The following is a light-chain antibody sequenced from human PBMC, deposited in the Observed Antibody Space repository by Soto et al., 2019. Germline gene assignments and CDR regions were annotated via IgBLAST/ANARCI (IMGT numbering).Light chain of an antibody. J-gene: IGLJ1*01. CDR2: LND. CDR3: AAWDDRLNAL. V-gene: IGLV1-44*01. Sequence: QSVLTQPPSLSATPGQRVNISCSGSFSNIGDNAVNWYQQLPGAAPKLLIYLNDQRPSGVPDRFSGSKSGTSAFLAISGLQSEDEADYYCAAWDDRLNALFGTGTKLTVL. CDR1: FSNIGDNA.